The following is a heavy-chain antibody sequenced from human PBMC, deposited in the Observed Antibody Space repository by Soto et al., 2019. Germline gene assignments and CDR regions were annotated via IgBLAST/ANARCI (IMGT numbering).Heavy chain of an antibody. Sequence: NPSETLSLTCTVSGGSISSYYLSWIRQPAGKGLEWIGRIYTSGSTNYNPSLKSRVTMSVDTSKNQFSLKLSSVTAADTAVYYCAREPLYYDILTGEYYYYYGMDVWGQGTTVTVSS. CDR3: AREPLYYDILTGEYYYYYGMDV. D-gene: IGHD3-9*01. CDR2: IYTSGST. CDR1: GGSISSYY. V-gene: IGHV4-4*07. J-gene: IGHJ6*02.